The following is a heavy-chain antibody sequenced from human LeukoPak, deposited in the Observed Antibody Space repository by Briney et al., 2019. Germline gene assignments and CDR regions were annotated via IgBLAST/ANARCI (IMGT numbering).Heavy chain of an antibody. D-gene: IGHD3-10*01. CDR3: ARLNYYGSGSHDN. CDR1: GFTFDDYG. Sequence: GGSLRLSCAASGFTFDDYGMSWIRQAPGKGLEWVSGISWSGGSIGYADSVKGRFTISRDNAKNSLYLQMNSLRAEDTALYYCARLNYYGSGSHDNWGQGTLVTVSS. V-gene: IGHV3-20*04. CDR2: ISWSGGSI. J-gene: IGHJ4*02.